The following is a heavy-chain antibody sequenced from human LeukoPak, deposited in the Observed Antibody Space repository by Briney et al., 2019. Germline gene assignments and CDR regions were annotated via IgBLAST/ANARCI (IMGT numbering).Heavy chain of an antibody. V-gene: IGHV3-23*01. CDR1: GFTFSNYA. D-gene: IGHD3-9*01. CDR2: ITGSGTNR. CDR3: VIWGDYDVLTGSYVPDY. J-gene: IGHJ4*02. Sequence: GASLRLSCVASGFTFSNYAMSWVRQAPGKGLEWVPAITGSGTNRYYADSLKGRFTTSRDNSKNTVFLQMNSLRHEDTAIYYCVIWGDYDVLTGSYVPDYWGQGTLVTVAS.